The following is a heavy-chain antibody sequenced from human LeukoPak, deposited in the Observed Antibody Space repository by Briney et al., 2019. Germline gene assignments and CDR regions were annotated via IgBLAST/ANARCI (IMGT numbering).Heavy chain of an antibody. Sequence: ASVKVSCKASGYTFTSYAMNWVRRAPGQGLEWMGWINTSTGNPTYAQGFTGRFVFSLDTSVSTAYLQISSLKAEDTAVYYCARGKAVAANFLDYWGQGTLVTVSS. J-gene: IGHJ4*02. D-gene: IGHD6-19*01. CDR1: GYTFTSYA. CDR3: ARGKAVAANFLDY. CDR2: INTSTGNP. V-gene: IGHV7-4-1*02.